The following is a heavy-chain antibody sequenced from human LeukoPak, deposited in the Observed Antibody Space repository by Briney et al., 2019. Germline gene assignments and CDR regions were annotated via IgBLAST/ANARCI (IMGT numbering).Heavy chain of an antibody. J-gene: IGHJ6*02. D-gene: IGHD2-21*01. Sequence: PSETLSLTCAVYGGSFSGYYWSWIRQPPGKGLEWIGEINHSGSTNYNPSLKSRVTISVDTSKNQFSPKLSSVTAADTAVYYCARGRRILWSSYAPKLEYGMDVWGQGTTVTVSS. CDR1: GGSFSGYY. CDR2: INHSGST. CDR3: ARGRRILWSSYAPKLEYGMDV. V-gene: IGHV4-34*01.